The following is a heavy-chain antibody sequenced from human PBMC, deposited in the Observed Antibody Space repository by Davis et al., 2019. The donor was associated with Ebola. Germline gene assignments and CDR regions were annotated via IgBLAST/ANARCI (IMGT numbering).Heavy chain of an antibody. CDR2: INAGNGNT. Sequence: AASVKVSCKASGYTFTSYAMHWVCQAPGQRLEWMGWINAGNGNTKYSQKFQGRVTITRDTSASTAYMELSSLRSEDTAVYYCARDRNIVVPAGDFDYWGQGTLVTVSS. J-gene: IGHJ4*02. CDR1: GYTFTSYA. D-gene: IGHD2-2*01. V-gene: IGHV1-3*01. CDR3: ARDRNIVVPAGDFDY.